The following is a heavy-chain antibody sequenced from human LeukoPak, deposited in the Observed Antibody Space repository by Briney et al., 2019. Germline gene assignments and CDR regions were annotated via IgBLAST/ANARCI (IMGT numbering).Heavy chain of an antibody. CDR2: IYHSGST. D-gene: IGHD1-26*01. J-gene: IGHJ5*02. CDR1: GGSISSSNW. CDR3: ARQKWELLSNWFDP. V-gene: IGHV4-4*02. Sequence: PSEILSLTCAVSGGSISSSNWWSWVRQPPGKGLEWIGEIYHSGSTNYNPSLKSRVTISVDKSKNQFSLKLSSVTAADTAVYYCARQKWELLSNWFDPWGQGTLVTVSS.